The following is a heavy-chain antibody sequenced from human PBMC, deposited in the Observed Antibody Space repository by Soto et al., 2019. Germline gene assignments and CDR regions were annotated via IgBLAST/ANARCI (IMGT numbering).Heavy chain of an antibody. Sequence: GASVKVSCKASGYTFTSYGISWVRQAPGQGLEWMGWISAYNGNTNYAQKLQGRVTMTTDTSTSTAYMELRSLRSDDTAVYYCARRGGGSSYSSSWYYFDYWGQGTTVTVSS. CDR3: ARRGGGSSYSSSWYYFDY. CDR2: ISAYNGNT. D-gene: IGHD6-13*01. V-gene: IGHV1-18*01. J-gene: IGHJ4*02. CDR1: GYTFTSYG.